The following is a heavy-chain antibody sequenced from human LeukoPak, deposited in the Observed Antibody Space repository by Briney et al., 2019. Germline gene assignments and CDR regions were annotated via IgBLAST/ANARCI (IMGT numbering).Heavy chain of an antibody. CDR1: GYTFTSYG. J-gene: IGHJ6*03. V-gene: IGHV1-8*02. D-gene: IGHD6-13*01. CDR2: MNPNSGNT. CDR3: ARRGSSWYWSYYYYYYMDV. Sequence: GASVKVSCKASGYTFTSYGISWVRQAPGQGLEWMGWMNPNSGNTGYAQKFQGRVTMTRNTSISTAYMELSSLRSEDTAVYYCARRGSSWYWSYYYYYYMDVWGKGTTVTISS.